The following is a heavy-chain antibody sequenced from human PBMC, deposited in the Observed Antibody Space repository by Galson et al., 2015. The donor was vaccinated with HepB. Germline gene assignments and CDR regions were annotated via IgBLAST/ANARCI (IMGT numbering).Heavy chain of an antibody. D-gene: IGHD3-3*01. CDR2: MNPNSGNT. V-gene: IGHV1-8*01. CDR1: GYTFTSYD. Sequence: SVKVSRKASGYTFTSYDINWVRQATGQGLEWMGWMNPNSGNTGYAQKFQGRVTMTRNTSISTAYMELSSLRSEDTAVYYCARAVSTIFGVVTLSRYYYYYMDVWGKGTTVTVSS. J-gene: IGHJ6*03. CDR3: ARAVSTIFGVVTLSRYYYYYMDV.